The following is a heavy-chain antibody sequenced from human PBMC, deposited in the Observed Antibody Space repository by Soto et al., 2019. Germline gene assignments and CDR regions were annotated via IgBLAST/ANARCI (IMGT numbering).Heavy chain of an antibody. D-gene: IGHD3-16*01. CDR1: GGTFSSYA. Sequence: SVKVSCKASGGTFSSYAISWVRQAPGQGLEWMGGIIPIFGTANYAQKFQGRVTITADESTSTAYMELSSLRSEDTAVYYCARVSYYDYIWGIKGNYYYYMDVWGKGTTVTVS. CDR3: ARVSYYDYIWGIKGNYYYYMDV. CDR2: IIPIFGTA. J-gene: IGHJ6*03. V-gene: IGHV1-69*13.